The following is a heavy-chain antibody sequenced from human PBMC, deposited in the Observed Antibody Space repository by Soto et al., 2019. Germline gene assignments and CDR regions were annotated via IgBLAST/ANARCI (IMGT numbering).Heavy chain of an antibody. J-gene: IGHJ4*02. CDR1: GYAFTTYG. CDR3: ARGRNGDY. Sequence: QVHLVQSGAEVKKPGASVKVSCKGSGYAFTTYGITWARQAPGQGLEWMGWISAHNGNTNYAQKLQGRVTVTRDTSTSTAYMELRSLRSDDTAVYYCARGRNGDYWGQGALVTVSS. D-gene: IGHD1-1*01. V-gene: IGHV1-18*01. CDR2: ISAHNGNT.